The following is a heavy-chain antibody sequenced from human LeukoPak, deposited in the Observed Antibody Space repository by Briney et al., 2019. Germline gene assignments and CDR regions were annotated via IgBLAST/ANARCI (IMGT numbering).Heavy chain of an antibody. Sequence: ASVKVSCKASGGTFTNYGINWVRQAPGHGLEWMGGIIRNFGTPNYAQRFQGRVTITADKSTSTAYMELSSLTSEDTAVYYCARAIDNIGPGGDFRGYYFDYWGQGTPVTVSS. CDR2: IIRNFGTP. J-gene: IGHJ4*02. V-gene: IGHV1-69*06. CDR1: GGTFTNYG. D-gene: IGHD2-21*02. CDR3: ARAIDNIGPGGDFRGYYFDY.